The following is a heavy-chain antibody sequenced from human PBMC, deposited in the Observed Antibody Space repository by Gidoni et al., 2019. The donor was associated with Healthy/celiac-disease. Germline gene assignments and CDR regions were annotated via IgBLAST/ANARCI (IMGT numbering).Heavy chain of an antibody. CDR3: ARVAVAAAGTGYFDY. J-gene: IGHJ4*02. V-gene: IGHV4-34*01. D-gene: IGHD6-13*01. Sequence: QVQLQQWGAGLLKPSETLSLTCAVYGGSFSGYYWSWIRQPPGKGLEWIGEINHSGSTNYNPSLKSRVTISVDTSKNQFSLKLSSVTAADTAVYYCARVAVAAAGTGYFDYWGQGTLVTVSS. CDR2: INHSGST. CDR1: GGSFSGYY.